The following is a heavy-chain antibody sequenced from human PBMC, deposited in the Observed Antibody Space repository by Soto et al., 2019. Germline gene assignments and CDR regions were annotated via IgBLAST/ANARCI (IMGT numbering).Heavy chain of an antibody. CDR3: ASFPYCSGGSCYSDY. CDR2: IYPGDSDT. D-gene: IGHD2-15*01. V-gene: IGHV5-51*01. Sequence: GESLMISCKGSGYSFTSYWIGWVRQMPGKGLEWMGIIYPGDSDTRYSPSFQGQVTISADKSISTAYLQMNSLRAEDTAVYFCASFPYCSGGSCYSDYWGQGTLVTVSS. J-gene: IGHJ4*02. CDR1: GYSFTSYW.